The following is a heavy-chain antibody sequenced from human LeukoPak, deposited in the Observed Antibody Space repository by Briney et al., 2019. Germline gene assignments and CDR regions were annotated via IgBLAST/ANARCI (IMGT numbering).Heavy chain of an antibody. CDR3: ARDPLAAAGNAAARGDFDY. V-gene: IGHV1-69*05. D-gene: IGHD6-13*01. Sequence: ASVKVSCKASGGTFSSYAISWVRQAPGQGLEWMGGIIPIFGTANYAQKFQGRVTITTDESTSTAYMELSSLRSEDTAVYYCARDPLAAAGNAAARGDFDYWGQGTLVTVSS. J-gene: IGHJ4*02. CDR1: GGTFSSYA. CDR2: IIPIFGTA.